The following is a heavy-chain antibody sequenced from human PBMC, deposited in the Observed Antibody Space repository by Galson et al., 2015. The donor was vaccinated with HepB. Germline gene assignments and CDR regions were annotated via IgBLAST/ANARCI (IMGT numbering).Heavy chain of an antibody. CDR1: GFTFSDYY. CDR3: ARVADADYGDHTHFDS. Sequence: SLRLSCAASGFTFSDYYMSWIRQAPGKGLEWLSYISASTIYTNYADSVKGRFTVSRDNAKISLNLQMNSLRAEDTAVYYCARVADADYGDHTHFDSWGQGTLVTVSS. CDR2: ISASTIYT. J-gene: IGHJ4*02. D-gene: IGHD4-17*01. V-gene: IGHV3-11*06.